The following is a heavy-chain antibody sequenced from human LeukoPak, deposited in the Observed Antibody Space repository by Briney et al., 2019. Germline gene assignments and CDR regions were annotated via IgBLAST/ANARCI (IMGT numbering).Heavy chain of an antibody. CDR2: ISVASNT. D-gene: IGHD3-3*01. CDR1: GLAFSSYA. CDR3: ADYGVSGVRNNFY. Sequence: GGSLRLSCAASGLAFSSYAMSWVRQAPGKGLEWVSTISVASNTFYADSVKGRFTISRDNSRNTVYLQMTSLRADDTAVYYCADYGVSGVRNNFYWGQGTLVTVSA. V-gene: IGHV3-23*01. J-gene: IGHJ4*02.